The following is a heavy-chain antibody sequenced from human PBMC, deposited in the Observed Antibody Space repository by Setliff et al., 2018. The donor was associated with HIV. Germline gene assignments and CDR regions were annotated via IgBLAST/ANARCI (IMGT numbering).Heavy chain of an antibody. J-gene: IGHJ4*02. D-gene: IGHD1-26*01. Sequence: GGSLRLSCAASGFVLSDHSFHWVRQAPGQGLEWLSYITGTGTTVSYADSVRGRFIISRDSVRNEVYLQIKRLRVEDTAAYYCARDQLRIPERWDFDFWGQGTLVTVSS. V-gene: IGHV3-48*01. CDR2: ITGTGTTV. CDR1: GFVLSDHS. CDR3: ARDQLRIPERWDFDF.